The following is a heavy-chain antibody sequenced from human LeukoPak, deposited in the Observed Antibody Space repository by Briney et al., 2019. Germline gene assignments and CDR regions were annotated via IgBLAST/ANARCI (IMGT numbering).Heavy chain of an antibody. CDR3: AKAASSGWYRVAFFDY. J-gene: IGHJ4*02. D-gene: IGHD6-19*01. CDR1: GFTFDDYA. CDR2: ISWNSGSI. V-gene: IGHV3-9*01. Sequence: GGSLRLSCAASGFTFDDYAMHWVRQAPGKGLEWVSGISWNSGSIGYADSVKGRFTISRDNAKNSLYLQMNSLRAEDTALYYCAKAASSGWYRVAFFDYWGQGTLVTVSS.